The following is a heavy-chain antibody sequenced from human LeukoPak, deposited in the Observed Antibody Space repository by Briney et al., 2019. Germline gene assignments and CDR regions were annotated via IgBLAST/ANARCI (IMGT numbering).Heavy chain of an antibody. D-gene: IGHD3-3*01. CDR2: INSDGSST. J-gene: IGHJ6*02. CDR1: GFTFSDYY. Sequence: GGSLRLSCAASGFTFSDYYMSWIRQAPGKGLVWVSRINSDGSSTSYADSVKGRFTISRDNAKNTLYLQMNSLRAEDTAVYYCARDLVYDFWSGYGNGMDVWGQGTTVTVSS. CDR3: ARDLVYDFWSGYGNGMDV. V-gene: IGHV3-74*01.